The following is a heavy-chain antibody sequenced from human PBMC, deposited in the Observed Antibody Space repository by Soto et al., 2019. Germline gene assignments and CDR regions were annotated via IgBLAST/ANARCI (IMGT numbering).Heavy chain of an antibody. J-gene: IGHJ4*02. CDR1: GFIFSSYA. Sequence: GGSLRLSCAASGFIFSSYAMSWVRQAPGKGLDWVSTISNSGGSTYYADSVKGRFTISRDNSKDTVYLQMNSLRAEDTAVYYCARLVWTRAADYFDYWGQGTLVTVSS. D-gene: IGHD1-1*01. CDR3: ARLVWTRAADYFDY. V-gene: IGHV3-23*01. CDR2: ISNSGGST.